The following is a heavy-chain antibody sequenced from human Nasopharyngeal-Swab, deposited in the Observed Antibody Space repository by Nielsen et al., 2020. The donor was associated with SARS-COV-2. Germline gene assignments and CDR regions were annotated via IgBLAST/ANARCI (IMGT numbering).Heavy chain of an antibody. CDR3: AAGVDDRIAAVVDY. Sequence: ASVKVSCKASGYTFTSYGISWVRQAPGQGLEWMGWISAYNGNTNYAQKLQGRVTMTTDTSTSTAYMELRSLRSDDTAVYYCAAGVDDRIAAVVDYWGQGTLVTVSS. J-gene: IGHJ4*02. V-gene: IGHV1-18*01. CDR2: ISAYNGNT. D-gene: IGHD6-13*01. CDR1: GYTFTSYG.